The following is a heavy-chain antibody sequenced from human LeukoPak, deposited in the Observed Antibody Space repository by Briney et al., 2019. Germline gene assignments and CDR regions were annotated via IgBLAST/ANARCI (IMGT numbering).Heavy chain of an antibody. CDR3: AKDTALNYYDSSGYYFDY. J-gene: IGHJ4*02. Sequence: GGSLRLSCAASGFTFSSYGMHWVRQAPGKGLEWVAFIRYDGSNKYYADSVKGRFTISRDNSKNTLYLQMNSLRAEDTAVYYCAKDTALNYYDSSGYYFDYWGQGTLVTVSS. V-gene: IGHV3-30*02. D-gene: IGHD3-22*01. CDR2: IRYDGSNK. CDR1: GFTFSSYG.